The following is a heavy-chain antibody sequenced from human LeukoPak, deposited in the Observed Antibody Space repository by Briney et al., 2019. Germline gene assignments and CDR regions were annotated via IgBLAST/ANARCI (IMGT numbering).Heavy chain of an antibody. CDR1: GGSFSGYY. D-gene: IGHD6-19*01. CDR2: INHSGST. CDR3: ARDLGGSSGWFKGISWFDP. Sequence: PSETLSLTCAVYGGSFSGYYWSWIRQPPGKGLEWIGEINHSGSTNYNPSLKSRVTISVDTSKNQFSLKLSSVTAADTAVYYCARDLGGSSGWFKGISWFDPWGQGTLVTVSS. J-gene: IGHJ5*02. V-gene: IGHV4-34*01.